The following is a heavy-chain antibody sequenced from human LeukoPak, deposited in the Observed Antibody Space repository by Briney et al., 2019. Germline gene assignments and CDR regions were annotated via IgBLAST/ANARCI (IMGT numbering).Heavy chain of an antibody. CDR1: GFNFSTYW. V-gene: IGHV3-7*01. J-gene: IGHJ4*02. Sequence: PGGSLRLSCTASGFNFSTYWMTWVRQVPGKGLEWVANIKEDGSEIYYVDAVKGRFSISRDNAKTSLQMHSLSVADTGLYYCVTDQTGRHPYFFDCWGQGTLVTVSS. CDR3: VTDQTGRHPYFFDC. CDR2: IKEDGSEI. D-gene: IGHD3-10*01.